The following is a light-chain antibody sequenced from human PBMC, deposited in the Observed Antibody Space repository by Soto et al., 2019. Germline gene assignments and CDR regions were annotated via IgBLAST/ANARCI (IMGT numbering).Light chain of an antibody. CDR1: QSISSW. J-gene: IGKJ5*01. V-gene: IGKV1-5*01. CDR2: DAS. Sequence: TQPPATVSAPAGDRVTIPSRASQSISSWLAWYQHKPGKAPKLLIYDASSLDSGVPSRFSGSGSGTEFSLTISNLQHEDFATYYCQQLYRYPITFGQGTRLEIK. CDR3: QQLYRYPIT.